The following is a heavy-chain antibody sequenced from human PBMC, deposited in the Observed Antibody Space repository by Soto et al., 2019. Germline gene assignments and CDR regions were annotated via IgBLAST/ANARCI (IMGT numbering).Heavy chain of an antibody. J-gene: IGHJ5*02. CDR3: ARSRGAAAGINCFDP. Sequence: QVQVVQSGAEVKKPGASVKISCKASGYRFTSYYMHWVRQAPGQGLEWMGIINPNSGITNYAQNFQGRVTMTRDTSTSTVYMELSSLKSEDTAVYYCARSRGAAAGINCFDPWGQGTLVTVSS. CDR2: INPNSGIT. CDR1: GYRFTSYY. V-gene: IGHV1-46*03. D-gene: IGHD6-13*01.